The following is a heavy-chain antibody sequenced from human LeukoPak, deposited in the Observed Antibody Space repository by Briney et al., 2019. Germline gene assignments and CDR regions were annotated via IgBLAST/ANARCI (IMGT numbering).Heavy chain of an antibody. D-gene: IGHD3-22*01. Sequence: SETLSLTCTVSGGAISSSSYYCGWIRQPPGKGLEWIGSIYYSGSNYYNPSLKSRVTMSVDTSKNQFSLKLSSVTAADTAVYYCARFYYDSSGYYRGFAFDIWGQGTMVTVSS. CDR1: GGAISSSSYY. V-gene: IGHV4-39*07. CDR3: ARFYYDSSGYYRGFAFDI. CDR2: IYYSGSN. J-gene: IGHJ3*02.